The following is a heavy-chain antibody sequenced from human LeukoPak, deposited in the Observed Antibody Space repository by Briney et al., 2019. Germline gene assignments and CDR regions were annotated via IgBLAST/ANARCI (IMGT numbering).Heavy chain of an antibody. CDR1: GFTFSSYA. V-gene: IGHV3-23*01. CDR2: ISGSGGST. D-gene: IGHD3-9*01. Sequence: GGSLRLSCAASGFTFSSYAMSWVRQAPGKGLEWVSAISGSGGSTYYADSVKGRFTISRDNAKNSLYLQMNSLRAEDTAVYYCARVSPADYDILTGYLYYFDYWGQGTLVTVSS. J-gene: IGHJ4*02. CDR3: ARVSPADYDILTGYLYYFDY.